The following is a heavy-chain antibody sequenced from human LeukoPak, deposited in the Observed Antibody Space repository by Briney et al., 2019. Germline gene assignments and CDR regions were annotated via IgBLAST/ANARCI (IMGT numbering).Heavy chain of an antibody. J-gene: IGHJ4*02. D-gene: IGHD6-6*01. V-gene: IGHV1-18*01. Sequence: ASVKVSCKASGYTFTSYGINWVRQAPGQGLEWMGWISTYNGNTNYAQNLQGRVTMTTDTSTSTAYMELRSLRSDDTAVYYCARDLGSSSSPDYFDYWGLGTLVTVSS. CDR3: ARDLGSSSSPDYFDY. CDR2: ISTYNGNT. CDR1: GYTFTSYG.